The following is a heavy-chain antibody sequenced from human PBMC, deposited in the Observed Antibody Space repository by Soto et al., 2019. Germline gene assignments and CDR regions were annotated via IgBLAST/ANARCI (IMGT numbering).Heavy chain of an antibody. CDR3: ARDPVGGSYDSSGYRHYWYFDL. CDR1: GYTFTSYG. D-gene: IGHD3-22*01. V-gene: IGHV1-18*01. J-gene: IGHJ2*01. CDR2: ISAYNGNT. Sequence: QVQLVQSGAEVKKPGASVKVSCKASGYTFTSYGISWVRQAPGQGLEWMGWISAYNGNTNYAQKLQGRVTMTTDTSTSTAYMELRSLRSDDTAVYYCARDPVGGSYDSSGYRHYWYFDLWGRSTLVTVSS.